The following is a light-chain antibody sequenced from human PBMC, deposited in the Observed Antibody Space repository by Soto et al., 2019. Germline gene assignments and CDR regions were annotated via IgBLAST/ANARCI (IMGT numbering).Light chain of an antibody. CDR2: AVS. CDR3: QQSYSSPWT. CDR1: QSIGSY. V-gene: IGKV1-39*01. J-gene: IGKJ1*01. Sequence: DIQMTQSPSSLSASVGDRITITCRASQSIGSYLNWYQHKPGRAPKFLIYAVSTLQSWVPSRFNGSGSGTDFTLTISSLQPEDFASYSCQQSYSSPWTFGQRTKVEIK.